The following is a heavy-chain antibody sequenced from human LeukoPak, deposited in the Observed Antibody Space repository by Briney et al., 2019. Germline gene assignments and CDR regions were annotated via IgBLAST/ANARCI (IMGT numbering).Heavy chain of an antibody. V-gene: IGHV3-53*01. CDR2: IYVGGST. CDR3: TREALNDYAAN. J-gene: IGHJ4*02. D-gene: IGHD4-17*01. CDR1: GFTVSNRY. Sequence: GGSLRLSCAASGFTVSNRYMSWVRQAPGKGLEWVSMIYVGGSTFYAGSVKGRFTISRDNSKNTLYLQMDSLRAEDTAIYYCTREALNDYAANWGQGSLVTVSS.